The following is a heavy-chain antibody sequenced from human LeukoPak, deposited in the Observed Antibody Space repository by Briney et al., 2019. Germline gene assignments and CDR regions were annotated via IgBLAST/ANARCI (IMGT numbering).Heavy chain of an antibody. CDR1: GGTFSSYA. V-gene: IGHV1-69*05. CDR3: ARDSNLYDSSGYYYSY. Sequence: GASVKVSCKASGGTFSSYAISWVRQAPGQGLEWMGRIIPIFGTANYAQKFQGRVTITTDESTSTAYMELSSLRSEDTAVYYCARDSNLYDSSGYYYSYWGQGTLVTVPS. CDR2: IIPIFGTA. J-gene: IGHJ4*02. D-gene: IGHD3-22*01.